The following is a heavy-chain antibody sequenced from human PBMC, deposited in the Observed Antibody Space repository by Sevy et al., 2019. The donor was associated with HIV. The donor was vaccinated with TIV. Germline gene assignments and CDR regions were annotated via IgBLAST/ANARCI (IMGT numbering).Heavy chain of an antibody. V-gene: IGHV4-34*01. D-gene: IGHD6-13*01. CDR1: GGSFSGYY. CDR3: ARVRLAAAGDAFDI. CDR2: INHSGST. J-gene: IGHJ3*02. Sequence: SETLSLTCAVYGGSFSGYYWSWIRQSPGKGLEWIGEINHSGSTNYNASLKSRVTISIDTSKNQFSLRLNSVTAADMAVYYCARVRLAAAGDAFDIWGQWTMVTVSS.